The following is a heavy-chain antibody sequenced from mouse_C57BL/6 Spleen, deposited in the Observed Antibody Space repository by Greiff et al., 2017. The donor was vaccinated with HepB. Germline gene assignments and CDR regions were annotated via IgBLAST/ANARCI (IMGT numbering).Heavy chain of an antibody. CDR3: ARPPMVTPHYVDY. Sequence: VQLQQPGTELVKPGASVKLSCKASGYTFTSYWMHWVKQRPGQGLEWIGNINPSNGGTNYNEKFKSKATLTVDKSSSTAYMQLSSLTSEDSAVYYCARPPMVTPHYVDYWGQGTTLTVSS. V-gene: IGHV1-53*01. CDR2: INPSNGGT. J-gene: IGHJ2*01. CDR1: GYTFTSYW. D-gene: IGHD2-2*01.